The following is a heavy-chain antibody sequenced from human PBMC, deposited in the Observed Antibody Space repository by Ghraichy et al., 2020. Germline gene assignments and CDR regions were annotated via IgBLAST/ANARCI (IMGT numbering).Heavy chain of an antibody. CDR1: GGSISSYY. Sequence: SETLSLTCTVSGGSISSYYWSWIRQPPGKGLEWIGYIYYSGSTNYNPSLKSRVTISVDTSKNQFSLKMKSVTAADTAVYYCAREKSGYSYDDYWGQGTLVTVSS. CDR3: AREKSGYSYDDY. CDR2: IYYSGST. V-gene: IGHV4-4*08. J-gene: IGHJ4*02. D-gene: IGHD5-18*01.